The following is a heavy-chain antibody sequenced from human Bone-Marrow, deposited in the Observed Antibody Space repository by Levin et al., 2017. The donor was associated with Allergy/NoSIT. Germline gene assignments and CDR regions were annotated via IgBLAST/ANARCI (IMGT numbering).Heavy chain of an antibody. D-gene: IGHD3-16*02. CDR3: ARDEGYYDNIWGNWRYTGRGDF. CDR2: LWNDGSKK. Sequence: PGESLKISCAASGFTFSNYAIHWVRQAPGRGLEWVAVLWNDGSKKYYGDSVKGRFTISRDNSKNTLYLQMSSLRVEDTAVYYCARDEGYYDNIWGNWRYTGRGDFWGQGTLVTVSS. CDR1: GFTFSNYA. J-gene: IGHJ4*02. V-gene: IGHV3-33*01.